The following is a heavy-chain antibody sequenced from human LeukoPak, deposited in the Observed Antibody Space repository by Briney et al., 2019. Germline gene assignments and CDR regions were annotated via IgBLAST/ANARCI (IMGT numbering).Heavy chain of an antibody. CDR1: GGTFSSYA. J-gene: IGHJ4*02. V-gene: IGHV1-69*04. CDR2: IIPILGIA. CDR3: ARATYSGYDMYYFDY. Sequence: GASVKVSCKASGGTFSSYAISWVRQAPGQGLEWMGRIIPILGIANYAQKFQGRVTITADKSTSTAYMELSSLRSEDTAVYYCARATYSGYDMYYFDYWGQGTLVTVSS. D-gene: IGHD5-12*01.